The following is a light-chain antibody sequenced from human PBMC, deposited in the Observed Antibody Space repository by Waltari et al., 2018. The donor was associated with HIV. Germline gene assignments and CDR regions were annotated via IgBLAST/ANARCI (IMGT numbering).Light chain of an antibody. V-gene: IGLV2-23*02. CDR2: EVS. CDR1: SSDVGSYNL. Sequence: QSALTQPASVSGSPGQSITISCTGTSSDVGSYNLVSWYQQLPGKAPKLMIYEVSKLPSGFSNRFSGSKSGNTASLTISGLQAEDEADYYCCSYAGSSTYVFGTGTKVTVL. J-gene: IGLJ1*01. CDR3: CSYAGSSTYV.